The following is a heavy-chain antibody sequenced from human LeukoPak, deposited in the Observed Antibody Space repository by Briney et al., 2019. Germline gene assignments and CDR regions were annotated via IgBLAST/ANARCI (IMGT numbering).Heavy chain of an antibody. CDR2: IYTSGST. CDR3: ARGTAARHTFYYFDY. J-gene: IGHJ4*02. V-gene: IGHV4-4*07. Sequence: SETLSLTCTVSGGSISSYYWSWIRQPAGKGLEWIGRIYTSGSTNYNPSLKSRVTMSVDTSKNQFSLKLSSVTAADTAVYYCARGTAARHTFYYFDYWGQGTLVTVSS. CDR1: GGSISSYY. D-gene: IGHD6-6*01.